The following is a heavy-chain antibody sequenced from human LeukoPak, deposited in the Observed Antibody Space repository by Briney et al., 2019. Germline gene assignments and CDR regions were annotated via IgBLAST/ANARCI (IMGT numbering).Heavy chain of an antibody. CDR3: ARDRSSGWFYFDY. V-gene: IGHV4-39*07. Sequence: KPSETLSLTCSVSGGSISSSSYYWGWIRQPPGKGLEWVGSIYYSGSTYYNPSLKSRVTISVDTSKNQFSLKVSSVTAADTAIYYCARDRSSGWFYFDYWGQGTLVTVSS. CDR2: IYYSGST. D-gene: IGHD6-13*01. J-gene: IGHJ4*02. CDR1: GGSISSSSYY.